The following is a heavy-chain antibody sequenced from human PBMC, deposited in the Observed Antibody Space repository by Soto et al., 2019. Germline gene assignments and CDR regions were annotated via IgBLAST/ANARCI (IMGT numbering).Heavy chain of an antibody. V-gene: IGHV3-30-3*01. Sequence: VGSLRLSCAASGFTFSSYAMHWVRQAPGKGLEWVAVISYDGSNKYYADSVKGRFTISRDNSKNTLYLQMNSLRAEDTAVYYCKIDYRSGALDYWGQGSLVTVFS. CDR2: ISYDGSNK. D-gene: IGHD6-19*01. CDR1: GFTFSSYA. CDR3: KIDYRSGALDY. J-gene: IGHJ4*02.